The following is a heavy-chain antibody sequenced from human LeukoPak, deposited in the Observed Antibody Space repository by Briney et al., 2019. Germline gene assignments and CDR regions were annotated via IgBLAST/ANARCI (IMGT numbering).Heavy chain of an antibody. CDR3: AKGGNIRILDYYYFRDV. J-gene: IGHJ6*03. CDR2: IRYDGSNT. V-gene: IGHV3-30*02. CDR1: GFIFSTHG. Sequence: GGSLRLSCTASGFIFSTHGMHWVRQAPGKGLDWVALIRYDGSNTYYADSVKGRFTISRDNSKNTLYMQMNSLKVEDTAVYYCAKGGNIRILDYYYFRDVWGKGTTVTVSS. D-gene: IGHD2/OR15-2a*01.